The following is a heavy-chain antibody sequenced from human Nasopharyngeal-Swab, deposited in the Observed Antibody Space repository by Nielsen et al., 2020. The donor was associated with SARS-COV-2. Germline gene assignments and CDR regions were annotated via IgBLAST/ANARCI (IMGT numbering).Heavy chain of an antibody. D-gene: IGHD6-13*01. J-gene: IGHJ4*02. V-gene: IGHV4-39*01. Sequence: RQAPGKGLEWIGSIYYSGSTYYNPSLKSRVTISVDTSKNQFSLKLSSVTAAGTAVYYCARWKGIAAAWGYWGQGTLVTVSS. CDR3: ARWKGIAAAWGY. CDR2: IYYSGST.